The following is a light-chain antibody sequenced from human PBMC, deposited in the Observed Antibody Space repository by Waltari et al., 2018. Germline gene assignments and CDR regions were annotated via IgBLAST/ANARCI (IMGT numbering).Light chain of an antibody. Sequence: DIQMTQSPSTLSASVGDRVTITCRASQSISSWLDWYQQKPGKAPKLLIYAASTLQSGVPSRFSASGSGTDSTLTVGSVQPEDFATYYCQQTYSVPWTFGQGTRVEV. V-gene: IGKV1-5*01. CDR1: QSISSW. J-gene: IGKJ1*01. CDR2: AAS. CDR3: QQTYSVPWT.